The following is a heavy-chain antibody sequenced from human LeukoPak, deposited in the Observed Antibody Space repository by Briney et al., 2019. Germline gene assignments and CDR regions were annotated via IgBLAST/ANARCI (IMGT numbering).Heavy chain of an antibody. Sequence: GGSLRLSCEASGFIFGRDWMSWVRQAPGKGLEWVATIKFDESETYYVDSVKGRFAVSRDNGQNSLFLQMSSLRVEDTALYFCAKWDFFGDYFTFDPRGQGVLVIVSS. CDR1: GFIFGRDW. CDR2: IKFDESET. J-gene: IGHJ5*02. CDR3: AKWDFFGDYFTFDP. V-gene: IGHV3-7*01. D-gene: IGHD2/OR15-2a*01.